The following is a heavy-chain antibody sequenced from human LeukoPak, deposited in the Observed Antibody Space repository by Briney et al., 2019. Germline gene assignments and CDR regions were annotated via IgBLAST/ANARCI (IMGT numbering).Heavy chain of an antibody. CDR3: ARDYYDSSGYPGIGY. CDR2: IWYDGSNK. Sequence: GGSLRLSCAASGFTFRTYTMNWVRQAPGRGLEWVAVIWYDGSNKYYADSVKGRFTISRDNSKNTLYLQMNSLRAEDTAVYYCARDYYDSSGYPGIGYWGQGTLVTVSS. J-gene: IGHJ4*02. D-gene: IGHD3-22*01. CDR1: GFTFRTYT. V-gene: IGHV3-33*08.